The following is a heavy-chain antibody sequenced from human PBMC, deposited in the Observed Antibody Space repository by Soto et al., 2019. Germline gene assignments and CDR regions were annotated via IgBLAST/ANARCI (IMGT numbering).Heavy chain of an antibody. V-gene: IGHV1-18*01. CDR2: ISAYNGNT. Sequence: QVQLVQSGAEVKKPGASVKVSCKASGYTFTSYGISWVRQAPGQGLEWMGWISAYNGNTNYAQKFQGRVTMTTDTSTSKADMELRSLRSDDTGVYYCARSDCSGGSCYSYYLDYWGQGTLVPVSS. CDR1: GYTFTSYG. J-gene: IGHJ4*02. D-gene: IGHD2-15*01. CDR3: ARSDCSGGSCYSYYLDY.